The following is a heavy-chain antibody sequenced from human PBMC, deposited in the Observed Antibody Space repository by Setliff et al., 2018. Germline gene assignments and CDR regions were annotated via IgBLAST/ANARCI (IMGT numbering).Heavy chain of an antibody. D-gene: IGHD7-27*01. J-gene: IGHJ6*03. Sequence: PGGSLRLSCAASGFTFSRYWMYWVRQVPGKGLVWVSRINPDGSIAHYADSVKGRFTISRDNARNALYLQMVSLRGEDTGVYFCAALDWGENFYNVDVWGKGTTVTVSS. CDR3: AALDWGENFYNVDV. CDR1: GFTFSRYW. V-gene: IGHV3-74*01. CDR2: INPDGSIA.